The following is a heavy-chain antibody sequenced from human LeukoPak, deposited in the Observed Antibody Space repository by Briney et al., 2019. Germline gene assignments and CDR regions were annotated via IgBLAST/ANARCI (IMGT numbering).Heavy chain of an antibody. J-gene: IGHJ1*01. D-gene: IGHD3-22*01. CDR2: FDPEDGET. CDR3: ATLYYYDSSGYYYALGYFQH. V-gene: IGHV1-24*01. CDR1: GYTLTELS. Sequence: ASVKVSCKVSGYTLTELSMHWVRQAPGKGLEWMGGFDPEDGETIYAQKFQGRVTMTEDTSTDTAYMELSSLRSEDMAVYYCATLYYYDSSGYYYALGYFQHWGQGTLVTVSS.